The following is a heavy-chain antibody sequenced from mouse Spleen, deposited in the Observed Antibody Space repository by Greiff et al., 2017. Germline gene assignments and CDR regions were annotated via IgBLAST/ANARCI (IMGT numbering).Heavy chain of an antibody. D-gene: IGHD1-1*01. J-gene: IGHJ4*01. CDR3: ARVTTVVVYYAMDY. CDR1: GFTFSSYY. Sequence: EVKLVESGGGLVKLGGSLKLSCAASGFTFSSYYMSWVRQTPEKRLEWVATISSGGGSTYYPDSVKGRFTISRDNAKNTLYLQMSSLNSEDTAVYYCARVTTVVVYYAMDYWGQGTSVTVSS. V-gene: IGHV5-9*04. CDR2: ISSGGGST.